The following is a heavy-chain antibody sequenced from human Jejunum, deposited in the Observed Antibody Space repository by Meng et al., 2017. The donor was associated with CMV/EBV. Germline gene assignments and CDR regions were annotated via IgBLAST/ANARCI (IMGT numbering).Heavy chain of an antibody. CDR2: INDIGST. Sequence: SETLSLTCGFSGGFFSGYYWSWIRQPPGKGLEWIGEINDIGSTNYNPSLKSRVSISVDTSKKQFSLKLTSVTAVDTAVYYCARYYIYWGQGTLVTVSS. V-gene: IGHV4-34*01. J-gene: IGHJ4*02. CDR3: ARYYIY. CDR1: GGFFSGYY. D-gene: IGHD3-10*01.